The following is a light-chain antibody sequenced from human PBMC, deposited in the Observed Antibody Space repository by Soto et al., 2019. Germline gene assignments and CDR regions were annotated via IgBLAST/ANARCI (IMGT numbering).Light chain of an antibody. CDR2: AAS. V-gene: IGKV1-12*01. CDR3: QQSHIIPIT. CDR1: QGISSW. J-gene: IGKJ5*01. Sequence: MEVSHAGNSGSSWVGDRLAINCRASQGISSWLAWYQQKPGKAPRLLIYAASTLQSGVPSRFSVNGSATHSSLTITIVQPEDFATYYCQQSHIIPITFAHGTRLEIK.